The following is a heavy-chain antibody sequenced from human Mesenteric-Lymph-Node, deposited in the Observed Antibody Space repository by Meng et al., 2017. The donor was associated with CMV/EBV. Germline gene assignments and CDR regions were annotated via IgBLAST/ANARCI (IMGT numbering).Heavy chain of an antibody. D-gene: IGHD5-18*01. CDR2: IKTDGSEK. V-gene: IGHV3-7*01. Sequence: SCAVSGFTFSTSWMSWVRQAPGKGLEWVANIKTDGSEKYYADSVRGRFTISRDNAEDSLHLQMNSLRPEDTAIYYCAKYRVRDFDYWGQGTLVTVSS. CDR3: AKYRVRDFDY. CDR1: GFTFSTSW. J-gene: IGHJ4*02.